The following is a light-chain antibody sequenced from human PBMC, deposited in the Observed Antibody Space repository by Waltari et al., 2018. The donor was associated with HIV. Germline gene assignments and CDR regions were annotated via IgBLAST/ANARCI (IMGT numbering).Light chain of an antibody. CDR1: RPNIAAGSD. Sequence: QSVLTQPPSVSGAPGQRPTIPCTGRRPNIAAGSDVHWYQQLPGIAPKLLSYGNSNRPSGVPDRCAGSKSGTSASLAITGLQAEDEADYYCQSYDSSLSGSWVFGGGTKLTVL. J-gene: IGLJ3*02. V-gene: IGLV1-40*01. CDR3: QSYDSSLSGSWV. CDR2: GNS.